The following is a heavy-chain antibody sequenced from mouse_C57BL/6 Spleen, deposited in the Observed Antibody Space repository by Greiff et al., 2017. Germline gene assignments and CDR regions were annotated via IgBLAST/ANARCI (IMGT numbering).Heavy chain of an antibody. CDR1: GYTFTSYW. J-gene: IGHJ1*03. V-gene: IGHV1-53*01. Sequence: VKLQQPGTELVKPGASVKLSCKASGYTFTSYWMHWVKQRPGQGLEWIGNINPSNGGTNYNEKFKSKATLTVDKSSSTAYMQLSSLTSEDSAVYCCARYDLYWYFDVWGTGTTVTVSS. D-gene: IGHD2-12*01. CDR2: INPSNGGT. CDR3: ARYDLYWYFDV.